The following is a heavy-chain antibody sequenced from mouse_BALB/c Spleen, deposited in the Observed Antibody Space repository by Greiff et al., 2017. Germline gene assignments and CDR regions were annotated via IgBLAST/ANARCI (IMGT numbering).Heavy chain of an antibody. CDR3: ARHRYGVLYAMDY. V-gene: IGHV2-6-2*01. Sequence: VKLVESGPDLVAPSQSLSITCTVSGFSLTSYGVHWVRQPPGKGLEWLVVIWSDGSTTYNSALKSRLSISKDNSKSQVFLKMNSLQTDDTAMYYCARHRYGVLYAMDYWGQGTSVTVSS. J-gene: IGHJ4*01. D-gene: IGHD2-14*01. CDR1: GFSLTSYG. CDR2: IWSDGST.